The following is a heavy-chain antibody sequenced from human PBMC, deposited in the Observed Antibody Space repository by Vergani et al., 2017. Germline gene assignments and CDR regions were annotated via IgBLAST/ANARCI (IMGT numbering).Heavy chain of an antibody. CDR1: GFTFSSYG. J-gene: IGHJ6*03. Sequence: QVQLVESGGGVVQPGRSLRLSCAASGFTFSSYGMHWVRQAPGKGLEWVAVISYDGSNKYYADSVKGRFTISRDNSKNTLYLQMNSLRAEDTAVYYCARDGGYCSGGSCNYYYYYMDVWGKGTTVTVSS. CDR2: ISYDGSNK. CDR3: ARDGGYCSGGSCNYYYYYMDV. V-gene: IGHV3-30*03. D-gene: IGHD2-15*01.